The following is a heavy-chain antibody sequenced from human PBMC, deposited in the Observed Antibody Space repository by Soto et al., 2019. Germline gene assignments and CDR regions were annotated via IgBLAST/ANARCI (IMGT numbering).Heavy chain of an antibody. CDR3: ASGGSGGDFCSGYSSGGWFAP. Sequence: QLQLQESGSGLVKPSQTLSLTCAVSGGSISSGDSSWSWIRQPPGKGLEWIGYIYHSGSTYYNPSLKSRVTISVYRSKNQFSLKLSSVTAADTAVYSCASGGSGGDFCSGYSSGGWFAPWGQGTLVTVSS. CDR1: GGSISSGDSS. V-gene: IGHV4-30-2*01. D-gene: IGHD3-3*01. CDR2: IYHSGST. J-gene: IGHJ5*02.